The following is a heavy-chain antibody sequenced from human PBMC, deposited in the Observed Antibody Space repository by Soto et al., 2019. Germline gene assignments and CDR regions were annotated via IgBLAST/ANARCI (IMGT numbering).Heavy chain of an antibody. CDR1: GGSISSGGYS. Sequence: SETLSLTCAVSGGSISSGGYSWSWIRQPPGKGLEWIGYIYHSGSTYYNPSLKSRVTISVDRSKNQFSLKLSSVTAADTAVYYCARGRLYDYVWGSYRHNVVRAFDIWGQGTMVTVSS. J-gene: IGHJ3*02. CDR3: ARGRLYDYVWGSYRHNVVRAFDI. CDR2: IYHSGST. V-gene: IGHV4-30-2*01. D-gene: IGHD3-16*02.